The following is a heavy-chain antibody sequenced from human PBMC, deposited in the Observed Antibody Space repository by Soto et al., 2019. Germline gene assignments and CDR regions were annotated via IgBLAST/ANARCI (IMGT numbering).Heavy chain of an antibody. J-gene: IGHJ6*02. CDR1: GGSISSYY. D-gene: IGHD3-9*01. Sequence: SETLSLTCTVSGGSISSYYWSWIRQPPGKGLEWIGYIYYSGSTNYNPSLKSRVTISVDTSKNQFSLKLSSVTAADTAVYYCARIQGYGYYKLGIRNYYYGMDVWGQGTTVTVSS. V-gene: IGHV4-59*08. CDR2: IYYSGST. CDR3: ARIQGYGYYKLGIRNYYYGMDV.